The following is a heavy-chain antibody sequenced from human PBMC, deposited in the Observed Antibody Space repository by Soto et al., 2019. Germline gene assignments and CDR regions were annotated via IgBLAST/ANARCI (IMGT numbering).Heavy chain of an antibody. Sequence: SETLSLTCAVYGGSFSHYYWTWIRQSPGKGLEWIGEINHSGSTNHNPSLKSRVTISVDTSKNQFSLNLSSMTAADTALYYCARGGGSSGWYYDYWGQGTLVTVSS. CDR1: GGSFSHYY. V-gene: IGHV4-34*01. J-gene: IGHJ4*02. CDR3: ARGGGSSGWYYDY. D-gene: IGHD6-19*01. CDR2: INHSGST.